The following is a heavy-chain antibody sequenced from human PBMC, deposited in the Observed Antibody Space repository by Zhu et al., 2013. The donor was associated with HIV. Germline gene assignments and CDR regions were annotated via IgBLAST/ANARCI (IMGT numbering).Heavy chain of an antibody. J-gene: IGHJ4*02. V-gene: IGHV4-34*02. D-gene: IGHD4-17*01. CDR2: INHSGDT. Sequence: VQLRQWGAGLLKPSETLSLNCTVSGGSFSGYFWSWIRQAPGKGLEWIGEINHSGDTNYNPSLKSRIFVSVDPSKRQFSLNLSFMTAADTAMYYCARSVKSSLWKFDYWGQGALITVSS. CDR1: GGSFSGYF. CDR3: ARSVKSSLWKFDY.